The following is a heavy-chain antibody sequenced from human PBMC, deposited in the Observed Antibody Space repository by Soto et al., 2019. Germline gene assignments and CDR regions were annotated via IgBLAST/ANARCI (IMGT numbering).Heavy chain of an antibody. V-gene: IGHV3-33*01. CDR3: ARGEAITIFGVVMNSYYYCGMYV. J-gene: IGHJ6*02. Sequence: QVQLVESGGGVVQPGRSLRLSCAASGFTFSSYGMHWVRQAPGKGLEWVAVIWYDGSNKYYADSVKGRFTISRDNSKNTRYLQMNSVCAEDTAVYYCARGEAITIFGVVMNSYYYCGMYVWGQGTTVTVSS. CDR1: GFTFSSYG. D-gene: IGHD3-3*01. CDR2: IWYDGSNK.